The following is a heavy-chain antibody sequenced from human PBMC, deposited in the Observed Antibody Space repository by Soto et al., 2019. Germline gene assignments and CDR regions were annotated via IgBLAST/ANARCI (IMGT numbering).Heavy chain of an antibody. CDR2: IYYIGST. V-gene: IGHV4-59*08. CDR3: ARRYGGNLDY. CDR1: GGSISSYY. Sequence: QVQLQESGPGLVKPSETLSLTCTVSGGSISSYYLSWFRQPPGKGLEWIGYIYYIGSTNYNPSLKSRVTISVDTSKNHFSLKLSSVTAADPAVYYCARRYGGNLDYWGQGTLVTVSS. D-gene: IGHD1-26*01. J-gene: IGHJ4*02.